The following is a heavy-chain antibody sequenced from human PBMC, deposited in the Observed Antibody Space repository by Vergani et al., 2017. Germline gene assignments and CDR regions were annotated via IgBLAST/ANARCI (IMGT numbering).Heavy chain of an antibody. CDR1: GFTFSSYA. V-gene: IGHV3-23*04. Sequence: EVQVVESGGGLVQPGGSLRLSCAASGFTFSSYAMSWVRQAPGKGLEWVSAISGSGGSTYYADSVKGRFTISRDNSKNTLYLQMNSLRAEDTAVYYCAKDLTYYYDSSGYYWDAFDIWGQGTMVTVSS. D-gene: IGHD3-22*01. CDR3: AKDLTYYYDSSGYYWDAFDI. CDR2: ISGSGGST. J-gene: IGHJ3*02.